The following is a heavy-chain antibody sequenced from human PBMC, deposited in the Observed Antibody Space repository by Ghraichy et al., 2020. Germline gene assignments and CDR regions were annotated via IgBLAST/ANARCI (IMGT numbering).Heavy chain of an antibody. CDR3: ASSNCNGDCYLDY. Sequence: GGSLRLSCAASGFTVSGKYMNWVRQAPGKGLECVSVIYAGGSTYYADSVKGRFTTSRDISKNTLYLQMNSLRAEDTAVYYCASSNCNGDCYLDYWGQGTLVTVSS. J-gene: IGHJ4*02. D-gene: IGHD2-21*02. CDR2: IYAGGST. V-gene: IGHV3-53*01. CDR1: GFTVSGKY.